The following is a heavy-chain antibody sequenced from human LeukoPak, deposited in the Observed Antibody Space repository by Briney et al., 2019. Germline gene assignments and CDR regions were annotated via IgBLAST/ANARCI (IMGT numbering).Heavy chain of an antibody. J-gene: IGHJ4*02. Sequence: SETLSLTCTVSGGSISSYYWSWIRQPPGKGLEWIGYIYYSGSTNYNPSLKSRVTISVDTSKNQFSLKLSSVTAADTAVYYCARSYGVRDGYSSVFFDYWGQGTLVTVSS. CDR3: ARSYGVRDGYSSVFFDY. CDR1: GGSISSYY. V-gene: IGHV4-59*01. D-gene: IGHD5-24*01. CDR2: IYYSGST.